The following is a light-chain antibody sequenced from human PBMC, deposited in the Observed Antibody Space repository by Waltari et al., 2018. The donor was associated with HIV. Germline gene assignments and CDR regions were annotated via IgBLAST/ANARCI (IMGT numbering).Light chain of an antibody. CDR2: GAS. J-gene: IGKJ2*01. CDR1: QSVSSN. CDR3: QQYNNWPRT. V-gene: IGKV3-15*01. Sequence: EIVMTQSPATLSVSPGERATLSCRASQSVSSNLAWHQQKPGQAPRLLIYGASTRATGIPARFSGSGSGTDFTLTISSLQSEDFAVYYCQQYNNWPRTFGQWTKLEIK.